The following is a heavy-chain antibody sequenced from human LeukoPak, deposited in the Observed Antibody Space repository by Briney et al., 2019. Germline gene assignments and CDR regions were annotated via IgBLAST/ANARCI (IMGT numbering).Heavy chain of an antibody. Sequence: PGGSLRLSCATSGFTFSSYAMRWVRQAPGKGLEWVSAISGSGGSTYYADSVKGRFTISRDNSKNTLYLQMNSLRAEDTAVYYCAIYSYGLIFDYWGQGTLVTVSS. CDR2: ISGSGGST. CDR3: AIYSYGLIFDY. CDR1: GFTFSSYA. D-gene: IGHD5-18*01. J-gene: IGHJ4*02. V-gene: IGHV3-23*01.